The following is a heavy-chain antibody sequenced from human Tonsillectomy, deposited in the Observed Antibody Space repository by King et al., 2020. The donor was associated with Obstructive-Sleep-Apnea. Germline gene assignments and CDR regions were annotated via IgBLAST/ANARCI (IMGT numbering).Heavy chain of an antibody. J-gene: IGHJ4*02. CDR1: GFTFDDYA. Sequence: VQLVESGGGLVQPGRSLRLSCAASGFTFDDYAMHWVRQAPGKGLEWVSGISWNSGSIGYADSVKGRFTISRDNAKNSLYLQMNSLRAEDTALYYCAKGNGDESSGYYYGGFDYWGQGTLVTVSS. D-gene: IGHD3-22*01. CDR2: ISWNSGSI. CDR3: AKGNGDESSGYYYGGFDY. V-gene: IGHV3-9*01.